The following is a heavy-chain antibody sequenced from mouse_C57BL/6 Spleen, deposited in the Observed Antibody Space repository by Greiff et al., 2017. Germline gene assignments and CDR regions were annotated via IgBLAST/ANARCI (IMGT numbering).Heavy chain of an antibody. D-gene: IGHD2-4*01. CDR2: INPSSGYT. J-gene: IGHJ4*01. V-gene: IGHV1-7*01. CDR3: ASYDYDDAMDY. CDR1: GYTFTSYW. Sequence: VQRVESGAELAKPGASVKLSCKASGYTFTSYWMHWVKQRPGQGLEWIGYINPSSGYTKYNQKFKDKATLTADKSSSTAYMQLSSLTYEDSAVYYCASYDYDDAMDYWGQGTSVTVSS.